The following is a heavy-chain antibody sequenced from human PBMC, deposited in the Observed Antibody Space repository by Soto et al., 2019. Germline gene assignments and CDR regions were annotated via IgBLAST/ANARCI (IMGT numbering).Heavy chain of an antibody. CDR2: IFFTGSA. V-gene: IGHV4-61*01. J-gene: IGHJ6*02. Sequence: SESLSLTCTVSGGSVSTGSYDWSWIRQPPGKGLEWIGKIFFTGSAHYNPSLRNRVTMSVDTSKDQFSLTLTSVTAADTAVYYCARDGHGMDVWGQGTTVT. CDR3: ARDGHGMDV. CDR1: GGSVSTGSYD.